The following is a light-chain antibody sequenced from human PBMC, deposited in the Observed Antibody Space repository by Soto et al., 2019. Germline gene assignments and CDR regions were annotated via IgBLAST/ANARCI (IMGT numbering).Light chain of an antibody. V-gene: IGLV2-23*02. Sequence: QSALTQPASVSGSPGQSIIISCTGGSGDVVSYNLVSWYQQHPGKAPKLMIYEVSKRPSGVYNRFSGSKSGNTASLTISELQSEDEADYYCCSYAGSYTYVFGIGTKLTVL. J-gene: IGLJ1*01. CDR1: SGDVVSYNL. CDR2: EVS. CDR3: CSYAGSYTYV.